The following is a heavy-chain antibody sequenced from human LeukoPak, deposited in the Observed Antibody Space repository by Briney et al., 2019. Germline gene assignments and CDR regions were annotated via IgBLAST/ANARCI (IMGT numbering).Heavy chain of an antibody. CDR2: IKPDGSEK. Sequence: GGSLRLSCAASGFTFITYWMTWVRQAPGKGLEWVANIKPDGSEKYYVDSVKGRFTISRDNAKNSLYLQMNSLRADDTAVYYCASGYSSSWATFDYWGQGTLVTVSS. V-gene: IGHV3-7*01. CDR1: GFTFITYW. D-gene: IGHD6-13*01. CDR3: ASGYSSSWATFDY. J-gene: IGHJ4*02.